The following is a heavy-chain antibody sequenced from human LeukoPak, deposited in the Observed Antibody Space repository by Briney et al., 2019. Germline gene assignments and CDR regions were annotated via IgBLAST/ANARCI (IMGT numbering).Heavy chain of an antibody. J-gene: IGHJ6*02. CDR1: GYTFTSYG. Sequence: ASVKVSCKASGYTFTSYGISWVRQAPGQGLEWMGWISAYNGNTNYAQKLQGRVTMTTDTSTSTAYMELRSLRSDDTAVYYCARDQRGVTILGVVIAHYYYYGMDVWGQGTTVTVSS. D-gene: IGHD3-3*01. CDR3: ARDQRGVTILGVVIAHYYYYGMDV. V-gene: IGHV1-18*01. CDR2: ISAYNGNT.